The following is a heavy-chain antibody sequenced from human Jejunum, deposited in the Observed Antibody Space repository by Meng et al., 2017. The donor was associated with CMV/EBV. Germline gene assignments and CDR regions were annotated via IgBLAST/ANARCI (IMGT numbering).Heavy chain of an antibody. CDR2: INWNGGTT. Sequence: EDNGMSWVRQVTGKGREWVAGINWNGGTTAYTDSVRGRFTISRDNAKKSLYLQMNSLRPEDTAVYYCARRIPREKYYYGMDVWGQGATVTVSS. J-gene: IGHJ6*02. CDR3: ARRIPREKYYYGMDV. CDR1: EDNG. V-gene: IGHV3-20*03. D-gene: IGHD1-26*01.